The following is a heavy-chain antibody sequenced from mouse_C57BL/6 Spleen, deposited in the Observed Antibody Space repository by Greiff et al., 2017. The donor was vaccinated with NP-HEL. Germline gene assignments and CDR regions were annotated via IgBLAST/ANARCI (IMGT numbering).Heavy chain of an antibody. D-gene: IGHD1-1*01. V-gene: IGHV3-6*01. CDR1: GYSITSGYY. J-gene: IGHJ1*03. CDR2: ISYDGSN. Sequence: ESGPGLVKPSQSLSLTCSVTGYSITSGYYWNWIRQFPGNKLEWMGYISYDGSNNYNPSLKNRISITRDTSKNQFFLKLNSVTTEDTATYYCARDGDGSNWYFDVWGTGTTVTVSS. CDR3: ARDGDGSNWYFDV.